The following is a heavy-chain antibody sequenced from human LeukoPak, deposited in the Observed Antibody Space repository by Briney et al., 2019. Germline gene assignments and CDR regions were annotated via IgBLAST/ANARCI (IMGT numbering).Heavy chain of an antibody. D-gene: IGHD3-10*01. CDR1: GFTFSSYG. Sequence: PGGSLRLSCAASGFTFSSYGMHWVRQAPGKELEWVAVISYDGSNKYYADSVKGRFTISRDNSKNTLYLQMNSLRAEDTGVYYCAKVSLRDPIELWFGEYLGGYFDYWGQGTLVTVSS. V-gene: IGHV3-30*18. CDR3: AKVSLRDPIELWFGEYLGGYFDY. J-gene: IGHJ4*02. CDR2: ISYDGSNK.